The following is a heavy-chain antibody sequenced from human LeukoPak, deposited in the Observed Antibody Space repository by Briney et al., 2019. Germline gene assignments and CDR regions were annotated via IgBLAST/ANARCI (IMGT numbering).Heavy chain of an antibody. V-gene: IGHV3-48*01. CDR3: AKAYSSSWYGNNYYYYMDV. Sequence: GGSLRLSCAASGFTFSSYSMNWVRQAPGKGLEWVSYISSSSSTIYYADSVKGRFTISRDNAKNSLYLQMNSLRAGDTAVYYCAKAYSSSWYGNNYYYYMDVWGKGTTVTVSS. CDR2: ISSSSSTI. D-gene: IGHD6-13*01. J-gene: IGHJ6*03. CDR1: GFTFSSYS.